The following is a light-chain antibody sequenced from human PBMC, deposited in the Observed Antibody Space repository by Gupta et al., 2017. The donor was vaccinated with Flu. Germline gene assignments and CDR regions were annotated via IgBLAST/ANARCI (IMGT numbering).Light chain of an antibody. CDR2: ASS. V-gene: IGKV1-39*01. CDR3: QQSHSTPLT. Sequence: DIQMTQSPSSLSASVGDRVTITCRASQHISTYLNWYQQKPGKAPRLLIYASSILQSGVPSRFSGSGSGTDFTLTITSLQPEDFATYYCQQSHSTPLTFGGGTKVEIK. J-gene: IGKJ4*01. CDR1: QHISTY.